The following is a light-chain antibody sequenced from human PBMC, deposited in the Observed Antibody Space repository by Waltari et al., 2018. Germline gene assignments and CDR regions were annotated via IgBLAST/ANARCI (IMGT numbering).Light chain of an antibody. CDR2: EVS. CDR1: SSDVGGNKD. V-gene: IGLV2-14*01. Sequence: QSALTQPASVSGSAGQPITISCTGPSSDVGGNKDVSWYQQHPHKAPTLMIYEVSNRPSGFSHCSSCSESGNTASLTISGLQAEDEADYYCSSDTSSTTLVFGGGTKLTVL. J-gene: IGLJ2*01. CDR3: SSDTSSTTLV.